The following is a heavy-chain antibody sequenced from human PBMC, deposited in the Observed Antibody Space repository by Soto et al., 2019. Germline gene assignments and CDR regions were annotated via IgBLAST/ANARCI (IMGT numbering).Heavy chain of an antibody. Sequence: ASVKVSCKVSGYTLTELSMHWVRQAPGKGLEWMGGFDPEDGETIYAQKFQGRVTMTEDTSTDTAYMELSSLRSEDTAVYYCAADTPYSSGSYYMDVRGKGTTVTVSS. V-gene: IGHV1-24*01. CDR3: AADTPYSSGSYYMDV. CDR1: GYTLTELS. D-gene: IGHD6-19*01. CDR2: FDPEDGET. J-gene: IGHJ6*03.